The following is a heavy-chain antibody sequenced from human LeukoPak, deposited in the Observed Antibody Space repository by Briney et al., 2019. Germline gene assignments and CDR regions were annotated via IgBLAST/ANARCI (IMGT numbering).Heavy chain of an antibody. D-gene: IGHD3-22*01. CDR3: ARGHYYDFD. V-gene: IGHV3-7*01. CDR1: RFTFSNFW. J-gene: IGHJ4*02. CDR2: INQDGSEK. Sequence: GGSLRLSCAASRFTFSNFWVNWVRQAPGKGLEWVANINQDGSEKYYVDSVKGRFTISRDNAKNSLYLQMNNLRGEDTAVYYCARGHYYDFDWGQGTLVTVSS.